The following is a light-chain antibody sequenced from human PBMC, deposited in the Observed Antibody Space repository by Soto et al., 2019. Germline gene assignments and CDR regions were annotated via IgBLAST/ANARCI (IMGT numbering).Light chain of an antibody. J-gene: IGKJ5*01. CDR3: QQSYTTTRT. CDR2: AAS. CDR1: QTITSY. V-gene: IGKV1-39*01. Sequence: DIQMTQSPSSLSASVGDRINITCRASQTITSYLNWYQHEPGKAPKLLIFAASILHSGVPSRFSGSRSGTDFTLTISSLQPEDFATYYCQQSYTTTRTFGQGTRLEIK.